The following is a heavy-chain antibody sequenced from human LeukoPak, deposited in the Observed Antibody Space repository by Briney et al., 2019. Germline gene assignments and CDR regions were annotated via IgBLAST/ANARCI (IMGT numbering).Heavy chain of an antibody. D-gene: IGHD3-22*01. CDR1: GGSFSGYY. CDR2: INHSGST. CDR3: AGTYYYDSSGYYYSPTFDY. Sequence: PSETLSLTCAVYGGSFSGYYWSWIRQPPGKGLEWIGEINHSGSTNYNPSLKSRVTISVDTSKNQFSLKLSSVTAADTAVYYCAGTYYYDSSGYYYSPTFDYWGQGTLVTVSS. J-gene: IGHJ4*02. V-gene: IGHV4-34*01.